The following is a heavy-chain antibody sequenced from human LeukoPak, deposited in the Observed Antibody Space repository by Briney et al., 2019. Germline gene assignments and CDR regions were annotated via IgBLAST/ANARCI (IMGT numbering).Heavy chain of an antibody. Sequence: GGSLRLSCAASGFTFSSYGMHWVRQAPGKGLEWVAVIWYDGTNKYYADSVKGQFTISRDNSENTLYLQMNSLRAEDTAVYYCARIGGDRDPFDYWGQGTLVTVSS. CDR2: IWYDGTNK. CDR3: ARIGGDRDPFDY. CDR1: GFTFSSYG. V-gene: IGHV3-33*01. J-gene: IGHJ4*02. D-gene: IGHD2-21*02.